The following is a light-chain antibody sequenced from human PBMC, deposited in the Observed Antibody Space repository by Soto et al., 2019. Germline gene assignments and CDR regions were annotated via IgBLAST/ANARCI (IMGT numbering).Light chain of an antibody. Sequence: AIRMTQSPSSFSASTGDRVTITCRASQGISSYLAWYQQKPGKAPKLLIYAASTLQSGVPSRFSGSGSGTDFTLTISCLQSEDFATYYCQQXYSYPRTFGQGTKVXIK. CDR2: AAS. CDR3: QQXYSYPRT. J-gene: IGKJ1*01. CDR1: QGISSY. V-gene: IGKV1-8*01.